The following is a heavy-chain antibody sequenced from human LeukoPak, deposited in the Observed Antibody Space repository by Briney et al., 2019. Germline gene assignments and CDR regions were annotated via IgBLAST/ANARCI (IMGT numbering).Heavy chain of an antibody. J-gene: IGHJ4*02. D-gene: IGHD1-26*01. V-gene: IGHV1-2*02. CDR2: INPNSGGT. CDR1: GYTFTGYY. Sequence: GASVKVSCKASGYTFTGYYMHWVRQAPGQGLEWMGWINPNSGGTNYAQKFQGRVTMTRDTSISTAYMELSRLRSDDTAVYYCARAAKWELLRNFDYWGQGTLVTVSS. CDR3: ARAAKWELLRNFDY.